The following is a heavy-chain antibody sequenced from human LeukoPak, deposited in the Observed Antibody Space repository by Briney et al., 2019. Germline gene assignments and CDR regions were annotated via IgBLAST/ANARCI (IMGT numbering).Heavy chain of an antibody. CDR1: GFTFSSYA. CDR2: ISYDGSNK. V-gene: IGHV3-30*04. J-gene: IGHJ4*02. Sequence: GRSLRLSCAASGFTFSSYAMNWVRQAPGKRLEWVAVISYDGSNKYYADSVKGRFTISRDTFKNTLYLQMNSLRAEDTAVYYCARVSSAGTVRPLDYWGQGTLVTVSS. D-gene: IGHD6-19*01. CDR3: ARVSSAGTVRPLDY.